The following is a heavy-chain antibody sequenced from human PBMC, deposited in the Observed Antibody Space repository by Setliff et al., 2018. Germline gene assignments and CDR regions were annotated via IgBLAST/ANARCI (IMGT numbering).Heavy chain of an antibody. V-gene: IGHV4-39*07. Sequence: SETLSLTCSVSGGSIRNTSYHWGWIRQPPGKGLEWIANIYYSGNTYYNPSLESRLSMSADMSKNQLSLRLRSVIAADTAVYYCARIPSVRNIASRAFDIWGQGTMVTVPS. CDR3: ARIPSVRNIASRAFDI. J-gene: IGHJ3*02. D-gene: IGHD2-15*01. CDR2: IYYSGNT. CDR1: GGSIRNTSYH.